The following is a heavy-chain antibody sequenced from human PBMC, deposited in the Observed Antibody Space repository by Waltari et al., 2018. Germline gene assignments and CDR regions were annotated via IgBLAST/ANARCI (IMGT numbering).Heavy chain of an antibody. J-gene: IGHJ6*03. Sequence: QVQLVQSGAEVKKPGASVKVSCKASGYTFTSYAMHWVRQAPGQRLEWMGWINAGNGNTKYSQKFQGRVTITRDTSASTAYIELSSLRSEDTAVYYCARGQVYDLHMDVWGKGTTVTVSS. CDR1: GYTFTSYA. D-gene: IGHD3-3*01. CDR3: ARGQVYDLHMDV. CDR2: INAGNGNT. V-gene: IGHV1-3*01.